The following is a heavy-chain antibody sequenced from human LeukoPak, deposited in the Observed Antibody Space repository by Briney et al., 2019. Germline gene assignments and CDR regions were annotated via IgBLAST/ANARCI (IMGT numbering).Heavy chain of an antibody. CDR2: ISSSSSYI. V-gene: IGHV3-21*01. D-gene: IGHD4-11*01. CDR1: GFTFSSYS. J-gene: IGHJ4*02. Sequence: GGSLRLSCAASGFTFSSYSMNWVRQAPGKGLEWVSSISSSSSYIYYADSVKGRFTISRDNAKNSLYLQMNSLRAEDTAVYYCARAGKATVTPFDYWGQGTLVTVSS. CDR3: ARAGKATVTPFDY.